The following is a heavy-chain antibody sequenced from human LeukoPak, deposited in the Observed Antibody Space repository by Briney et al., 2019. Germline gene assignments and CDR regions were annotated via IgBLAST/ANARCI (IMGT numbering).Heavy chain of an antibody. CDR2: INHSGST. CDR3: ARGLSSGLSFDY. Sequence: SETLSLTCAVYGGSFSGYYWSWIRQPPGKGLEWIGEINHSGSTNYNPSLKSRVTISVDTSKNQFSLKLSSVTAADTAVYYCARGLSSGLSFDYWGQGTLVTVSS. J-gene: IGHJ4*02. D-gene: IGHD3-22*01. V-gene: IGHV4-34*01. CDR1: GGSFSGYY.